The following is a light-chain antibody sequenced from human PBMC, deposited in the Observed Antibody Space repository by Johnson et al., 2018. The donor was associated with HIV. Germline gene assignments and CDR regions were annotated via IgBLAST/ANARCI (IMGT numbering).Light chain of an antibody. V-gene: IGLV1-51*01. CDR2: DNN. Sequence: HSVLTQPPSVSAAPGQKVTISCSGSYSNIGNNYVSWYQQVPGTAPKLLIYDNNKRPSGIPDRFSGSKSGTSATLGITGLQTGDEADYYCGTWDSSLSAYAFGTGTKVTVL. CDR3: GTWDSSLSAYA. J-gene: IGLJ1*01. CDR1: YSNIGNNY.